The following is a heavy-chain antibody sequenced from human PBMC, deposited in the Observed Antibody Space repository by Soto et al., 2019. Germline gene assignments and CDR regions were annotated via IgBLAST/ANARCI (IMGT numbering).Heavy chain of an antibody. D-gene: IGHD3-10*01. J-gene: IGHJ6*02. V-gene: IGHV3-33*01. Sequence: CLKRSVAAAGFTFHSYRIHLVRQAPGKGLEWVAVIWYSGSNKYYADSVKRRFTISRDNSKNTLYLQINSLRAEDTAVYYCARDFSGALSKAGGMDVWGQGTKVTVSS. CDR2: IWYSGSNK. CDR1: GFTFHSYR. CDR3: ARDFSGALSKAGGMDV.